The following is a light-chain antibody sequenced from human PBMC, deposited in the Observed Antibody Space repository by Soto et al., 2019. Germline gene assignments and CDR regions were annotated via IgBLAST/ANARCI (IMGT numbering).Light chain of an antibody. V-gene: IGLV2-8*01. CDR3: SSSASGNTYYV. J-gene: IGLJ1*01. Sequence: QSVLTQPPSATGSPGQAVTISYTGTSSDVGGYNFVSWYQQHPGKAPKLIIFEVSKRPSGVPDRFSVSKSGNTASLTVSWLQAEDEADYFCSSSASGNTYYVFGTGTKVTVL. CDR2: EVS. CDR1: SSDVGGYNF.